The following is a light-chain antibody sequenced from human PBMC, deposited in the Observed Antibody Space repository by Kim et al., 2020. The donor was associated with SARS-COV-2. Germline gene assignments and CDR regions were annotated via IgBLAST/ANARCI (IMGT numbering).Light chain of an antibody. CDR1: SLRSYY. Sequence: SSELTKDPAVSVALGQTVRITCQGDSLRSYYASWYQQKPGQAPVLVIYGKNNRPSGIPDRFSGSSSGNTASLTITGAQAEDEADYYCYSRDSSGNPLFGGGTQLTVL. V-gene: IGLV3-19*01. CDR3: YSRDSSGNPL. CDR2: GKN. J-gene: IGLJ2*01.